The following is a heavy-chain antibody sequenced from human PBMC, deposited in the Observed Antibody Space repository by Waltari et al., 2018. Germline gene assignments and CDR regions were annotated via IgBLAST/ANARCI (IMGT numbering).Heavy chain of an antibody. CDR1: GYTFTSYG. CDR2: IRAEKGNT. CDR3: ARDGAYSSSPGHFDY. J-gene: IGHJ4*02. V-gene: IGHV1-18*04. Sequence: QVQLVQSGAEVKKPGASVKVSCKASGYTFTSYGISWVRQAPGQGLEWMGWIRAEKGNTNEAQKLQGRVTMTTDTSTSTAYMELRSLRSDDTAVYYCARDGAYSSSPGHFDYWGQGTLVTVSS. D-gene: IGHD6-6*01.